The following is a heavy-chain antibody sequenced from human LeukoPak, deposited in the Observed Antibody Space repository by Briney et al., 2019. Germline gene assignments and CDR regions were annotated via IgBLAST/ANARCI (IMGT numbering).Heavy chain of an antibody. V-gene: IGHV3-23*01. J-gene: IGHJ4*02. CDR3: ARAQPALDY. Sequence: GGSLRLSCVTSGFMFSAYAMSWVRQAPGKGLEWVSGIGGGGTEYYADSVKGRFIISSDSSQNLVHLQMNSLTVEDTAVYYCARAQPALDYWGQGTLVTVSS. D-gene: IGHD2-2*01. CDR2: IGGGGTE. CDR1: GFMFSAYA.